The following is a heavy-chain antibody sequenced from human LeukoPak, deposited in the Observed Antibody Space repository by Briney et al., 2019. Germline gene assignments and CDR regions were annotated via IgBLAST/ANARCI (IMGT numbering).Heavy chain of an antibody. D-gene: IGHD6-13*01. V-gene: IGHV4-39*01. CDR1: GGSLTSSSYH. Sequence: PSETLSLTCAVSGGSLTSSSYHGGWIRQPPGKGLGWIGSMYYTGASYYKPSLKSRATISGDTSRKQLSLKLLSATSADTAVYYCARGSYISSSWYYFDYWGQGTLVTVSS. CDR2: MYYTGAS. CDR3: ARGSYISSSWYYFDY. J-gene: IGHJ4*02.